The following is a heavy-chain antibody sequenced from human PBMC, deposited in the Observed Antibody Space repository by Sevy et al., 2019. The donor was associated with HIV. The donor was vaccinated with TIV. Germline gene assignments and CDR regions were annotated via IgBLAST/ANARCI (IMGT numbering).Heavy chain of an antibody. CDR3: AGGAVVIGTAATPVLDF. J-gene: IGHJ4*02. CDR2: IYNNIGST. CDR1: DDSINSYY. Sequence: SETLSLTCTVSDDSINSYYWSWIRQPPGKGLEWIGYIYNNIGSTSYSPPLTSRVTISVDTSKNQFSLKLTSVTAADTAVYYCAGGAVVIGTAATPVLDFWGQGSLVTVSS. D-gene: IGHD6-13*01. V-gene: IGHV4-59*08.